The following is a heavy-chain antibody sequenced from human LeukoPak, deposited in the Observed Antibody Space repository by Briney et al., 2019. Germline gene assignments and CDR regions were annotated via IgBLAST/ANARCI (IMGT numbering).Heavy chain of an antibody. Sequence: PGGSLKLSCAASGFTFSDSAMHWVRQASGKGLEWVGRVRSKANNYAIAYAASVKGRFTISRDDSKNTAYLQMNSLKTEDTAVYYCTRPQGTPYNRFDPWGQGTLVTVSS. CDR3: TRPQGTPYNRFDP. CDR2: VRSKANNYAI. CDR1: GFTFSDSA. D-gene: IGHD2-15*01. J-gene: IGHJ5*02. V-gene: IGHV3-73*01.